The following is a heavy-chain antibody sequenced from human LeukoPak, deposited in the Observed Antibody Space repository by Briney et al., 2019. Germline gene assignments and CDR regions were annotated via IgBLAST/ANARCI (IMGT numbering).Heavy chain of an antibody. J-gene: IGHJ4*02. CDR3: ARAGAAAAPFDY. Sequence: GGSLRLSCAASGFTVSSNYMSWVRQAPGKGLEWVSVIYSGGSIYYADSVKGRFTISRDNSKNTLYLQMNSLRAEDTAVYYCARAGAAAAPFDYWGQGTLVTVSS. CDR1: GFTVSSNY. CDR2: IYSGGSI. D-gene: IGHD6-13*01. V-gene: IGHV3-53*01.